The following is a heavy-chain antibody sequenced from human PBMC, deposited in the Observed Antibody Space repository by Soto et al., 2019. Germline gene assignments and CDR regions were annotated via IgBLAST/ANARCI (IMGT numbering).Heavy chain of an antibody. J-gene: IGHJ4*02. CDR3: ANVLRLDY. Sequence: GGSLRLSCAASGFTFSSYGMHWVRQAPGKGLEWVAVISYDGSNKYYADSVKGRFTISRDNSKNALYLQMNSLRAEDTAVYYCANVLRLDYWGQGTLVTVSS. V-gene: IGHV3-30*18. CDR1: GFTFSSYG. CDR2: ISYDGSNK. D-gene: IGHD2-8*01.